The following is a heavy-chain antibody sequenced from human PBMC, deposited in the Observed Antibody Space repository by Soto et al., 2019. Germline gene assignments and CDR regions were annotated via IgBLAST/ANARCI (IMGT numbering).Heavy chain of an antibody. Sequence: QLQLQESGSGLVKPSQTLSLTCAVSGCSISSGGYSWSWIRQPPGKGLEWIGYIYHSGSTYYNLSLTRRVTIAVDRSKTQFSMKLRSVTAADTAVYYCARVPGPWGQGTLVTVSS. V-gene: IGHV4-30-2*01. J-gene: IGHJ5*02. D-gene: IGHD7-27*01. CDR3: ARVPGP. CDR2: IYHSGST. CDR1: GCSISSGGYS.